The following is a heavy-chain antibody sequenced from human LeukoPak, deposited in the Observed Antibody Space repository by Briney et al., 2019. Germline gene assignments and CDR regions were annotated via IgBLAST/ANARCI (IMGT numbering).Heavy chain of an antibody. CDR2: LYTSGGT. Sequence: SETLSLTCSVSGVSISSHYWSWIRQPAGKGLEWIGRLYTSGGTNYNPSLKSRVTMSVDTSKNQFSLRLSSVTAADTAAYYCARVQGFSYTYDWFDPWGQGTLVTVSS. D-gene: IGHD5-18*01. J-gene: IGHJ5*02. CDR1: GVSISSHY. CDR3: ARVQGFSYTYDWFDP. V-gene: IGHV4-4*07.